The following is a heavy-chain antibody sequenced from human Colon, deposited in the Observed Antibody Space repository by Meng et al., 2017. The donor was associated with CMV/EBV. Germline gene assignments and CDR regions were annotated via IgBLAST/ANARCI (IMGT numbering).Heavy chain of an antibody. D-gene: IGHD6-13*01. J-gene: IGHJ6*02. CDR2: SRNKANSYTT. V-gene: IGHV3-72*01. Sequence: GGSLRLSCATSGFTFSDHYMDWVRQAPGKGLEWVGRSRNKANSYTTEYAPSVRGRFTISRDASKKLLFLQMNSLKTEDTAVYYCAAITAAAVTLYGMDVWGLGTTVTVSS. CDR1: GFTFSDHY. CDR3: AAITAAAVTLYGMDV.